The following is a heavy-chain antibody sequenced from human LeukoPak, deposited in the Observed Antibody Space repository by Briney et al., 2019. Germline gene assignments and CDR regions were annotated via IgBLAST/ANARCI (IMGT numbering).Heavy chain of an antibody. CDR2: IYNSGST. CDR3: AREGGYDNNY. J-gene: IGHJ4*02. D-gene: IGHD5-12*01. CDR1: GGSFSSYS. V-gene: IGHV4-59*12. Sequence: PSETLSLTCTVSGGSFSSYSLSWIRQPPEKGLEWIGFIYNSGSTNYNPSLKSRVTISVDTSKNQFSLRLSSVTAADTAVYYCAREGGYDNNYWGQGALVTVSS.